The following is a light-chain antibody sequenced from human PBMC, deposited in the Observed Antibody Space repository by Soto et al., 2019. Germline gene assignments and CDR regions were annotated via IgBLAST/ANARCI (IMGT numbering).Light chain of an antibody. J-gene: IGLJ2*01. CDR1: SSDVGGYNY. CDR3: SSYTSSSTFHVV. Sequence: QSALTQPASVSGSPGQSITISCTGTSSDVGGYNYVSWYQQHPGKAPKLMIYDVSNRPSGVSNRFSGSKSGNTASLTISGLQAEAEADYYCSSYTSSSTFHVVFGGGTQLTVL. CDR2: DVS. V-gene: IGLV2-14*01.